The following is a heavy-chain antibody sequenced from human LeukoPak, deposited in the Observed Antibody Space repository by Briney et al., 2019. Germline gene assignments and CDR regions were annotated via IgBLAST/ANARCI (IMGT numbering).Heavy chain of an antibody. D-gene: IGHD3-9*01. Sequence: SETLSLTCTVSGGSISSYYWSWIRQPPGKGLEWIGYIYYSGTTYYNPSLKSRVTISVDTSKRQFSLKLSSVTAADTAVYYCAREGYDILTGYYCYYCMDVWGKGTTVTVAS. CDR2: IYYSGTT. CDR3: AREGYDILTGYYCYYCMDV. V-gene: IGHV4-59*01. J-gene: IGHJ6*03. CDR1: GGSISSYY.